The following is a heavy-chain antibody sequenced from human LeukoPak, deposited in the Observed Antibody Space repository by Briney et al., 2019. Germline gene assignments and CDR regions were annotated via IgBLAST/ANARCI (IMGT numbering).Heavy chain of an antibody. V-gene: IGHV3-30-3*01. D-gene: IGHD3-10*01. J-gene: IGHJ3*02. Sequence: PGGSLRLSCAASGFTFSSYAMHWDRQAPGKGLEWVAVISYDGSNKYYADSVKGRFTISRDNSKNTLYLQMNSLRAEDTAVYYCARDSDETFDIWGQGTMVTVSS. CDR1: GFTFSSYA. CDR3: ARDSDETFDI. CDR2: ISYDGSNK.